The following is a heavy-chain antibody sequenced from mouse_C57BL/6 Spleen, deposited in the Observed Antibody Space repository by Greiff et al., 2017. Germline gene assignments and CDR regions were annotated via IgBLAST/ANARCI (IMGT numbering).Heavy chain of an antibody. CDR2: IYPGDGDT. J-gene: IGHJ2*01. CDR3: ASIYYDYEYFDY. CDR1: GYAFSSSW. Sequence: QVQLQQSGPELVKPGASVKISCKASGYAFSSSWMNWVKQRPGKGLEWIGRIYPGDGDTNYNGKFKGKATLTADKSSSTAYMQLSSLTSEDSAVYFCASIYYDYEYFDYWGQGTTLTVSS. D-gene: IGHD2-4*01. V-gene: IGHV1-82*01.